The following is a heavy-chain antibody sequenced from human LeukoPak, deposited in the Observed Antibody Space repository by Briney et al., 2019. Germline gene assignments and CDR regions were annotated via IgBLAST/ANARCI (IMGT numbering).Heavy chain of an antibody. CDR1: GASVSNYY. Sequence: SETQSLTCTVSGASVSNYYWSWIRQPPEKELEWIGYVSNSGSTDYHPSLKSRVTISVDTSKNLFSLKLGSVTAADTAVYYCARVATGAKPFDPWGQGTLVTVSS. D-gene: IGHD1-7*01. CDR2: VSNSGST. CDR3: ARVATGAKPFDP. J-gene: IGHJ5*02. V-gene: IGHV4-59*02.